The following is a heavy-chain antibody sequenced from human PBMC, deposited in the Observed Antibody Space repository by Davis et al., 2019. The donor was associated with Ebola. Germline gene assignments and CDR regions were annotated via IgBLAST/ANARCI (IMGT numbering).Heavy chain of an antibody. CDR3: AKEPSSGYAFDI. CDR2: IRDSEVT. D-gene: IGHD3-22*01. CDR1: GFAFNAYH. Sequence: PGGSLRLSCAASGFAFNAYHMNWVRQAPGKGLEWVANIRDSEVTYYADSVKGRFTISRDNSKSTLYLQMDSLRAEDTALYYCAKEPSSGYAFDIWGQGTMVTVSS. V-gene: IGHV3-23*01. J-gene: IGHJ3*02.